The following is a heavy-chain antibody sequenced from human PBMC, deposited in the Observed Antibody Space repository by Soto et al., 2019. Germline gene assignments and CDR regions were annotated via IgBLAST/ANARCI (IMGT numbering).Heavy chain of an antibody. Sequence: EVQLVESGGGLVKPGGSLRLSCAASGFTFSSYSMNWVRQAPGKGLEWVSSISSSSSYIYYADSVKGRFTISRDNAKNSLYLQMNSLRAEDTAVYYCARVVSNDDGDMDVWGQGTTVTVSS. CDR2: ISSSSSYI. D-gene: IGHD4-4*01. CDR1: GFTFSSYS. CDR3: ARVVSNDDGDMDV. J-gene: IGHJ6*02. V-gene: IGHV3-21*01.